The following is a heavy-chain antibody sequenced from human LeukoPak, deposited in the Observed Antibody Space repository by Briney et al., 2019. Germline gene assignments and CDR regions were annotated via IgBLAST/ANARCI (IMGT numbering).Heavy chain of an antibody. CDR3: AKDANYYGSGSYPNWFDP. CDR2: ISYDGSNK. V-gene: IGHV3-30*18. D-gene: IGHD3-10*01. Sequence: GGSLRLSCAASGFTFSSYGMHWVRQAPGKGLEWVAVISYDGSNKYYADSVKGRFTISRDNSKNTLYLQMNSLRAEDTAVYYCAKDANYYGSGSYPNWFDPWGQGTLVTVSS. CDR1: GFTFSSYG. J-gene: IGHJ5*02.